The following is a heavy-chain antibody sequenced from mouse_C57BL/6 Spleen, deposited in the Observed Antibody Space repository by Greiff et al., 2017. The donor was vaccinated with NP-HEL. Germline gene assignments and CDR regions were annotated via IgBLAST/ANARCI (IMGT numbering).Heavy chain of an antibody. CDR3: AISTYGTWYFDV. J-gene: IGHJ1*03. CDR1: GYTFTSYW. Sequence: QVQLKESGAELVRPGSSVKLSCKASGYTFTSYWMHWVKQRPIQGLEWIGNIDPSDSETHYNQKFKDKATLTVDKSSSTAYMQLSSLTSEDAAVYYCAISTYGTWYFDVWGTGTTVTVSS. V-gene: IGHV1-52*01. CDR2: IDPSDSET. D-gene: IGHD2-1*01.